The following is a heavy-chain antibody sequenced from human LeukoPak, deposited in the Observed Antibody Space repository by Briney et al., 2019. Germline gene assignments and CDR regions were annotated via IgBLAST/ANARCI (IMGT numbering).Heavy chain of an antibody. D-gene: IGHD3-22*01. V-gene: IGHV4-59*01. CDR1: GGSISSYY. CDR3: ARAPTGDSSGDGAFDI. J-gene: IGHJ3*02. Sequence: SETLSLTCTVSGGSISSYYWSWIRQPPGKGLEWIGYIYYSGSTNYNPSLKSRVTISVDTSKNQFSLKLSSVTAADTAVYYCARAPTGDSSGDGAFDIWGQGTMVTVSS. CDR2: IYYSGST.